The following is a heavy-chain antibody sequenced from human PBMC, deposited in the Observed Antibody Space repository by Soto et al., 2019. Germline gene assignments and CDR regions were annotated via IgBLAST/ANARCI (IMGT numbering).Heavy chain of an antibody. D-gene: IGHD6-6*01. CDR1: GGTFSSYA. CDR3: ARDGAPYSSSSPHWFDP. V-gene: IGHV1-69*13. CDR2: IIPIFGTA. J-gene: IGHJ5*02. Sequence: SVKVSCKASGGTFSSYAISWVRQAPGQGLEWMGGIIPIFGTANYAQKFRGRVTITADESTSTAYMELSSLRSEDTAVYYCARDGAPYSSSSPHWFDPWGQRTLVTVSS.